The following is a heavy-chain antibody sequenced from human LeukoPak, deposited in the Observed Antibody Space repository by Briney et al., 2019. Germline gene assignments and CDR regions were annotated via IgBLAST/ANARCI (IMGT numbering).Heavy chain of an antibody. CDR3: ASQYYDILTGYYTAPFDY. V-gene: IGHV4-59*01. D-gene: IGHD3-9*01. CDR2: IYYSGST. Sequence: PSETLSLTCTVSGGSISSYYWSWIRQPPGKGLEWIGYIYYSGSTNYNPSLKSRVTISVDTSKSQFSLKLSSVTAADTAVYYCASQYYDILTGYYTAPFDYWGQGTLVTVSS. J-gene: IGHJ4*02. CDR1: GGSISSYY.